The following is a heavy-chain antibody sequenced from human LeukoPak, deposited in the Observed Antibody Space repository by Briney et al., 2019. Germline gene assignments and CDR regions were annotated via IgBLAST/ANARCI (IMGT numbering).Heavy chain of an antibody. CDR1: GGSISSDAYS. CDR2: IFHCGRT. D-gene: IGHD2-15*01. Sequence: PSETLSLTCVVSGGSISSDAYSWSWIRQPPGKGLEWIGYIFHCGRTFYNPSLQSRVTISVDRSNNQFSLKLTSLTAADTAVYYCARSVYCSGGNCYFDYWGQGTLVTVSS. CDR3: ARSVYCSGGNCYFDY. J-gene: IGHJ4*02. V-gene: IGHV4-30-2*01.